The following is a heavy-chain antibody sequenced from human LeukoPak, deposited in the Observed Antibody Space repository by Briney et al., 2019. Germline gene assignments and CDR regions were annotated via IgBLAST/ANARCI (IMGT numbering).Heavy chain of an antibody. Sequence: GRSLRLSCAASGFTFDDYAMHWVRQAPGKGLEWVSGISWNSGSIGYADSVKGRFTISRDNAKNSLYLQMNSLRAEDTAVYYCAREDYSNKYYYYYMDVWGKGTTVTVSS. D-gene: IGHD4-11*01. J-gene: IGHJ6*03. CDR3: AREDYSNKYYYYYMDV. V-gene: IGHV3-9*01. CDR1: GFTFDDYA. CDR2: ISWNSGSI.